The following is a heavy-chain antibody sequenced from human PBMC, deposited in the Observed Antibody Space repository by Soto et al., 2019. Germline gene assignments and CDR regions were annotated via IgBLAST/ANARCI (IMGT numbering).Heavy chain of an antibody. CDR1: GYTFTSYA. J-gene: IGHJ6*02. V-gene: IGHV1-3*04. D-gene: IGHD4-17*01. CDR2: INTGNGDT. Sequence: QAPLVQSGAEVKKPGASVKVSCKASGYTFTSYAIHWVRQAPGQRLEWMGWINTGNGDTNYSQKFQGRVSITRDTSASTAYMELSSLRSEDTAVYYCARDENTVTVYYHYYYGMDVWGQGTTVTVSS. CDR3: ARDENTVTVYYHYYYGMDV.